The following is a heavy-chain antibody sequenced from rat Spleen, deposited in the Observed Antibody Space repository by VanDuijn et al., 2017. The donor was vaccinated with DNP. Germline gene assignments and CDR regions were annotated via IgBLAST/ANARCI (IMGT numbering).Heavy chain of an antibody. Sequence: EVQFQESGPGLVKSSQSLSLTCSVTGYSITSNYWAWIRKFPGNKMEWMGYINYSGTTAYNPSLRSRISITRETSKNQFFLQLNSVTTEDTATYYCARGLNYGGYIYSWYFDFWGPGTMVTVSS. D-gene: IGHD1-11*01. V-gene: IGHV3-1*01. CDR1: GYSITSNY. CDR3: ARGLNYGGYIYSWYFDF. CDR2: INYSGTT. J-gene: IGHJ1*01.